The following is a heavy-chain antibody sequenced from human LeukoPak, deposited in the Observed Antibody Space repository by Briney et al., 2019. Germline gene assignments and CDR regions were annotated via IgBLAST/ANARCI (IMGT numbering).Heavy chain of an antibody. CDR1: GFTFSSYA. CDR3: AKLPRYCSSTSCYPFDY. V-gene: IGHV3-23*01. D-gene: IGHD2-2*01. J-gene: IGHJ4*02. Sequence: GGSLRLSCAASGFTFSSYAMSWARQAPGKGLEWVSAISGSGGSTYYADSVKGRFTISRDNSKNTLYLQMNSLRAEDTAVYYCAKLPRYCSSTSCYPFDYWGQGTLVTVSS. CDR2: ISGSGGST.